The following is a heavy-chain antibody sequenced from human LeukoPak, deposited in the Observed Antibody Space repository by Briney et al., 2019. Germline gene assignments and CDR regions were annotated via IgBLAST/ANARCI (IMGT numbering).Heavy chain of an antibody. D-gene: IGHD4-17*01. V-gene: IGHV3-23*01. J-gene: IGHJ4*02. Sequence: GGSLRLSCAASEFTFSNYAMSWVRQAPGKGLEWVSTISSSGGSTYYTDSVKGRFTISRDNSKNTLSLQMNSLRAEDTAIYYCARITAVTTDYWGLGTLVTVSS. CDR3: ARITAVTTDY. CDR2: ISSSGGST. CDR1: EFTFSNYA.